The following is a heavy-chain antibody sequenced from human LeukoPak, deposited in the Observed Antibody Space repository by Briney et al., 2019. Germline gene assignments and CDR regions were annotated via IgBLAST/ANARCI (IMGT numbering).Heavy chain of an antibody. Sequence: GGSLRLSCAASGFTFSSYAMHWVRQAPGKGLEWVAVISYDGSNKYYADSVKGRFTISRDNSKNTLYLQMNSLRAEDTAVYYCANSGGNFEYYYYYGMDVWGQGTTVTVSS. CDR3: ANSGGNFEYYYYYGMDV. CDR2: ISYDGSNK. J-gene: IGHJ6*02. D-gene: IGHD4-23*01. CDR1: GFTFSSYA. V-gene: IGHV3-30-3*01.